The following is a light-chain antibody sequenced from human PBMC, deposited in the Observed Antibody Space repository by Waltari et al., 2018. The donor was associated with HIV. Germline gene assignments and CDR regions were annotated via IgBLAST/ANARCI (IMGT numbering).Light chain of an antibody. CDR3: SAWHSSLSAVV. CDR1: SNNVGNQG. CDR2: SNN. V-gene: IGLV10-54*04. Sequence: QAGLTQPPSVSKGLRQTATLTCTGNSNNVGNQGAAWLQQHQGHPPKLLSYSNNNRPSGISERFSSSRSGNTASLTITGLQPEDEADYYCSAWHSSLSAVVFGGGTKLTVL. J-gene: IGLJ2*01.